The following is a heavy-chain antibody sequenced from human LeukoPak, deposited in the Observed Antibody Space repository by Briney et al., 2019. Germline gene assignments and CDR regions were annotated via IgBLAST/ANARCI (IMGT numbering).Heavy chain of an antibody. CDR3: AREYCSGGSCYTTNWFDP. V-gene: IGHV4-39*01. CDR1: GGSISSSSYY. CDR2: IYYSGST. D-gene: IGHD2-15*01. J-gene: IGHJ5*02. Sequence: SETLSLTCTVSGGSISSSSYYWGWIRQPPGKGLEWIGSIYYSGSTYYNPSLKSRVTISVDTSKNQFSLKLSPVTAADTAVYYCAREYCSGGSCYTTNWFDPWGQGTLVTVSS.